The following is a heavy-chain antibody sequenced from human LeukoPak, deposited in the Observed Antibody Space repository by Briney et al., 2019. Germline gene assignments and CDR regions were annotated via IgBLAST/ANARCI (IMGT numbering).Heavy chain of an antibody. V-gene: IGHV3-7*01. CDR2: IKQDGSEK. J-gene: IGHJ4*02. Sequence: GGSLRLSCAASGFTFSSYWMSWVRQAPGKGLEWVANIKQDGSEKYYVDSVKGRFTISRDNAKNSLYLQMNSLRAEDTAVYYCARSEKNYDFWTGEDYWGQGTLVTVSS. CDR3: ARSEKNYDFWTGEDY. D-gene: IGHD3-3*01. CDR1: GFTFSSYW.